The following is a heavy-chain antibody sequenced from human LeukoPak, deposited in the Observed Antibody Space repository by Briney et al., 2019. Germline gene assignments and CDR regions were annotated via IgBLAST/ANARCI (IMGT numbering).Heavy chain of an antibody. CDR1: GFTFSSVW. CDR2: IKEDGSEK. D-gene: IGHD4-23*01. CDR3: ARDRFGGMDV. V-gene: IGHV3-7*01. J-gene: IGHJ6*04. Sequence: GGSLRLSCETSGFTFSSVWMSWVGQAPGKGLEWVANIKEDGSEKYYVESVKGRFTISRDDAKKSVHLQMNSLRAEDSAVYYCARDRFGGMDVWGKGTSVTVSS.